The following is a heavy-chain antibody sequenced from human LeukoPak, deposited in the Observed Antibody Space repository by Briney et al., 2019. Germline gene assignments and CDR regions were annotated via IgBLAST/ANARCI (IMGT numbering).Heavy chain of an antibody. Sequence: SVKVSCKASGGTFSSYAISWVRQAPGQGLEWMGGIIPIFGTANYAQKFQGRVTITADESTSTAYMELSSLRSEDTAVYYCARGGNSMVRGGYYFDYWGQGNLVTVSS. CDR2: IIPIFGTA. D-gene: IGHD3-10*01. V-gene: IGHV1-69*13. CDR1: GGTFSSYA. CDR3: ARGGNSMVRGGYYFDY. J-gene: IGHJ4*02.